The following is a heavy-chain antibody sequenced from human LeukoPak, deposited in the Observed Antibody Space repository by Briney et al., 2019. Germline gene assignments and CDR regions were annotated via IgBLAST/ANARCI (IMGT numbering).Heavy chain of an antibody. V-gene: IGHV3-7*05. CDR2: IKQDGSEK. CDR1: GFTFSSYW. J-gene: IGHJ4*02. D-gene: IGHD3-10*01. CDR3: ARGVNYFGSGSDTGDY. Sequence: PGGSLRLSCAASGFTFSSYWMIWVRQAPGKGLEWVANIKQDGSEKYYVDSLKGRFIISRDNTKNSLYLQMNSLRAEDTAVYYCARGVNYFGSGSDTGDYWGQGTLVTVSS.